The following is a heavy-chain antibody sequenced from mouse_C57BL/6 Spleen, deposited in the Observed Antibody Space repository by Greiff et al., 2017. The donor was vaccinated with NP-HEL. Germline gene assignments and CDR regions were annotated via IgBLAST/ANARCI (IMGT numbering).Heavy chain of an antibody. CDR1: GYSITSGYY. V-gene: IGHV3-6*01. Sequence: EVKLVESGPGLVKPSQSLSLTCSVTGYSITSGYYWNWIRQFPGNKLEWMGYISYDGSNNYNPSLKNRIAITRDTSKNQFFLKLNSVTTEDTATYYCAREGYYGSSWFAYWGQGTLVTVSA. D-gene: IGHD1-1*01. CDR3: AREGYYGSSWFAY. CDR2: ISYDGSN. J-gene: IGHJ3*01.